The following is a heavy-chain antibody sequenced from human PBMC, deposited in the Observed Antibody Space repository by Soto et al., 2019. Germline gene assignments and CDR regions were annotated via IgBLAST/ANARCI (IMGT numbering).Heavy chain of an antibody. D-gene: IGHD3-3*01. CDR1: DGSISSSSYY. J-gene: IGHJ5*02. CDR3: ARRTVEILRFLWGFDL. CDR2: FYYNGSA. V-gene: IGHV4-39*01. Sequence: SETLSLTCTVSDGSISSSSYYWVWIRQPPGKGLEWIGSFYYNGSAFYNPSLKSRVTISVDTSKKQFSLKLTSVTAADTAVFYCARRTVEILRFLWGFDLWGQGTLVTVSS.